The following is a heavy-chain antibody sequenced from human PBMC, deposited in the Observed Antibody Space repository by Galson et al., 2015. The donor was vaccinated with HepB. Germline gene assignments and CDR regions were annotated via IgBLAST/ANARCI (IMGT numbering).Heavy chain of an antibody. CDR2: IYYRGTI. J-gene: IGHJ4*02. D-gene: IGHD1-7*01. CDR3: ARQELAGKWVTPALVY. CDR1: GGSISSSYNY. Sequence: SETLSLTCTVSGGSISSSYNYWDWLRQPPGKGLEWIASIYYRGTIHYNPSLNSGVTISADTSKNQFSLKLSSVTAADTAVYYCARQELAGKWVTPALVYWGQGTLVTVSS. V-gene: IGHV4-39*01.